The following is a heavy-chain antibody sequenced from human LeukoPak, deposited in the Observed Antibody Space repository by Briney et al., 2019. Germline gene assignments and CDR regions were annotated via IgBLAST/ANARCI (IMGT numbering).Heavy chain of an antibody. D-gene: IGHD3-22*01. CDR1: GGSISSYY. V-gene: IGHV4-59*12. CDR3: ARDYDSSGPNLAYFDY. CDR2: IYYSGST. Sequence: KASETLSLTCTVSGGSISSYYWSWIRQPPGKGLEWIGYIYYSGSTDYNPSLKSRLTISVDTSKNQFSLKLSSVTAADTAVYYCARDYDSSGPNLAYFDYWGQGTLVTVSS. J-gene: IGHJ4*02.